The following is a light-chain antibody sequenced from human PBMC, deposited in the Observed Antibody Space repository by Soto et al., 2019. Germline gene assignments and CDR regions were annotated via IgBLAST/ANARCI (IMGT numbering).Light chain of an antibody. J-gene: IGKJ1*01. V-gene: IGKV3-15*01. Sequence: EVVLTQSPATLSVSPGERATLSCRASQSVSINLAWYQQKPGQAPRLLIYGASTRATGIPARFSGSRSGTDFTLTISSLQSEDFAVYYCQQYGGSLWTFGQGTKVDIK. CDR3: QQYGGSLWT. CDR1: QSVSIN. CDR2: GAS.